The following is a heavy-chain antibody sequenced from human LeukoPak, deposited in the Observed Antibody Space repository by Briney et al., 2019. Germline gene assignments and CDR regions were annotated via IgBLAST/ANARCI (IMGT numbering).Heavy chain of an antibody. J-gene: IGHJ4*02. Sequence: ETLSLTCTVSGGSISSYHWSWIRQPPGKGLEWVANIKQDGSEKYYVDSVKGRFTISRDNAKNSLYLQMNSLRAEDTAVYYCARVSYCGGDCYNRGDLFIDYWGQGTLVTVSS. CDR1: GGSISSYH. CDR2: IKQDGSEK. D-gene: IGHD2-21*02. CDR3: ARVSYCGGDCYNRGDLFIDY. V-gene: IGHV3-7*01.